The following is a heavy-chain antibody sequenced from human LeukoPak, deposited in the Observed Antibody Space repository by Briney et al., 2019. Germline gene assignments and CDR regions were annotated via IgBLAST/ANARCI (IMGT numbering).Heavy chain of an antibody. CDR3: AGETTMAPFDY. CDR1: GFTFSSYS. V-gene: IGHV3-21*01. Sequence: GGSLRLSCAASGFTFSSYSMNWVRQAPGRGLEWVSFISTASTYIYYADSVKGRFTISRDNAKNSLYLQMSSLRAEDTAVYYCAGETTMAPFDYWGQGTLVTVS. J-gene: IGHJ4*02. D-gene: IGHD5-24*01. CDR2: ISTASTYI.